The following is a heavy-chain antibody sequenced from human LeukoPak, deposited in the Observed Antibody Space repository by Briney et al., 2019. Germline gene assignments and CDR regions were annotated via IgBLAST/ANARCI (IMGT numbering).Heavy chain of an antibody. CDR2: INHSGTT. Sequence: PSETLSLTCAVNGGSFSDYYWNWIRQPPGKGLEWIGEINHSGTTNYNPSLKSRVTISVDTSKNQFSLKLSSVTAADTAVYYCARGDIWGSYYKRPFYYWGQGTLVTVSS. CDR1: GGSFSDYY. V-gene: IGHV4-34*01. CDR3: ARGDIWGSYYKRPFYY. D-gene: IGHD3-10*01. J-gene: IGHJ4*02.